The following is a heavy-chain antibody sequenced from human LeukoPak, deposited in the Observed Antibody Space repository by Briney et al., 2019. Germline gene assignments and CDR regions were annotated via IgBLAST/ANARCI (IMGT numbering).Heavy chain of an antibody. Sequence: PGGSLRLSCAASGFTFSSYAMTWVRQAPGKGLEWVSVISGSGGSTYYADSVKGRFTISRDNSKNTLYLQMNSLRAEDTAVYYCAKAGSSSWYRYFDYWGQGTLVTVSS. D-gene: IGHD6-13*01. J-gene: IGHJ4*02. CDR3: AKAGSSSWYRYFDY. CDR2: ISGSGGST. CDR1: GFTFSSYA. V-gene: IGHV3-23*01.